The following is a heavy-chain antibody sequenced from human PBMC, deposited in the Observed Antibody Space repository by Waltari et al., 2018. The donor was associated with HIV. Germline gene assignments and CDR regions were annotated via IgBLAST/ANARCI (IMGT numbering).Heavy chain of an antibody. V-gene: IGHV3-7*01. CDR2: IKQDGSEK. CDR1: GFTFSNFW. D-gene: IGHD2-2*02. J-gene: IGHJ6*02. Sequence: EVQLVESGGGLVQPGGSLRLSCAASGFTFSNFWMSWVRQAPGKGLEWLVNIKQDGSEKYYVDSVKGRFTISRDNAKNSLYLQMNSLRAEDTAVYYCASPSIRAGMDVWGQGTTVTVSS. CDR3: ASPSIRAGMDV.